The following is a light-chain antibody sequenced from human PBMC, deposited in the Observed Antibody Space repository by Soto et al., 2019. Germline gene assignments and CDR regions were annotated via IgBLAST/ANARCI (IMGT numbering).Light chain of an antibody. Sequence: QSVLTQPASVSGYPGQSIATSCTGSSSDVGIYNYVSWYQQHPGKVPTLILYEVTSRPSGVSIRFSGSKSGDTASLTISGRQPEDEADYYCRSYTTSNTRIFGTGTKVSVL. J-gene: IGLJ1*01. CDR3: RSYTTSNTRI. V-gene: IGLV2-14*01. CDR2: EVT. CDR1: SSDVGIYNY.